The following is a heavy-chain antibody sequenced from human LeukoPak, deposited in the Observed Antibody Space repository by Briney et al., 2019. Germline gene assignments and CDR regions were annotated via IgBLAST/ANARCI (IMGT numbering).Heavy chain of an antibody. CDR1: GFTFSSYA. Sequence: PGGSLRLSCAASGFTFSSYAMHWVRQAPGKGLEWVAFIRYDGSNKYYADSVKGRFTISRDNSKNTLYLQMNSLRAEDTAVYYCARADAEMATLDAFDIWGQGTMVTVSS. CDR3: ARADAEMATLDAFDI. D-gene: IGHD5-24*01. J-gene: IGHJ3*02. V-gene: IGHV3-30*02. CDR2: IRYDGSNK.